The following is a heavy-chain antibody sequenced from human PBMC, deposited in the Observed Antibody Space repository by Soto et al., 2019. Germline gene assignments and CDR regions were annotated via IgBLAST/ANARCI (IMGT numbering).Heavy chain of an antibody. V-gene: IGHV4-31*03. CDR2: IYYSGST. D-gene: IGHD5-18*01. Sequence: QVQLQESGPGLVKPSQTLSLTCTVSGGSISSGGYYWSWIRQHPGKGLEWIGYIYYSGSTYYNPSLTSRVTISVDTSKNQFSLKLSSVTAADTAVYYCASRGYSYGFSLGMDVWGQGTTVTVSS. CDR1: GGSISSGGYY. CDR3: ASRGYSYGFSLGMDV. J-gene: IGHJ6*02.